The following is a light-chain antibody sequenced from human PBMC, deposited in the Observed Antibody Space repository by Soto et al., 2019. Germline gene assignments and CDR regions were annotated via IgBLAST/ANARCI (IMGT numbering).Light chain of an antibody. CDR2: DVS. J-gene: IGKJ1*01. CDR1: QSISNW. V-gene: IGKV1-5*01. Sequence: DIQMTQSPSTLSASVGDRVTITCRASQSISNWLAWYQQKPGKAPTLLIYDVSRLESGVPSRFGGSGSGTEFTLTINSLQPDDFATYYCQQSYSTLWTFGQGTKVDIK. CDR3: QQSYSTLWT.